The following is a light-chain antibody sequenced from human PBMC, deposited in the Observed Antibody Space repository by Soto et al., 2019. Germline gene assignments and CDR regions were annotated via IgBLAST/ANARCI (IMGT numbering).Light chain of an antibody. CDR1: RSEVNVYNY. CDR3: GSYAGSNAYV. CDR2: HVS. V-gene: IGLV2-14*01. J-gene: IGLJ1*01. Sequence: QSALNQPASVCGSPGQSITVSCAGTRSEVNVYNYVSWYQQYPGKAPNVMIYHVSNRPSGVSNRFSGSRSGNTASLSISGLQAEDDADYYCGSYAGSNAYVFGTGTKVTVL.